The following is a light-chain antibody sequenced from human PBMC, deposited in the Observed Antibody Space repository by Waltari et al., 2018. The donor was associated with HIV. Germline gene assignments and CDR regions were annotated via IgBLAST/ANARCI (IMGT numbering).Light chain of an antibody. J-gene: IGLJ2*01. V-gene: IGLV3-25*03. CDR1: ALHSRN. Sequence: SSALTQTPSVSVSPGQTATITCPGEALHSRNAHWYHQRAGQAPFLVIDQDHKRPSGIPDRFSGSSSGTVLTLTISGVQTEDEGDYYCQTTDTNGVVVFGGGTKVTVL. CDR2: QDH. CDR3: QTTDTNGVVV.